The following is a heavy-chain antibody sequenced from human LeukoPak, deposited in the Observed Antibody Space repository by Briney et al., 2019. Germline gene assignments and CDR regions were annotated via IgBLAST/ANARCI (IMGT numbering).Heavy chain of an antibody. CDR3: ATQRGAYGSFDY. J-gene: IGHJ4*02. CDR2: INPSDSYL. D-gene: IGHD3-10*01. V-gene: IGHV5-10-1*01. Sequence: GESLRISCKGSGYSFTSQWINWVRQMPGKGLEWMGRINPSDSYLNYSPSFHGHVTVSADKSISTAYLQWISLKASDTAMYYCATQRGAYGSFDYWGQGALVTVSS. CDR1: GYSFTSQW.